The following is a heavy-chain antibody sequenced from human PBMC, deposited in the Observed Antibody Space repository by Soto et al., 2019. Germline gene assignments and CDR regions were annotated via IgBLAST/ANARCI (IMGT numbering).Heavy chain of an antibody. Sequence: QVQLVESGGGVVQPGRSLRLSCAASGFTFSSYAMHWVRQAPGTGLEWVAVISYDGSNKYYADSVKGRFTISRDNSKNTLYLQMTSLSAEDTAVYYCARDWGTAMARTYSYDMDVWGQGSTVTVA. D-gene: IGHD5-18*01. CDR3: ARDWGTAMARTYSYDMDV. V-gene: IGHV3-30-3*01. J-gene: IGHJ6*02. CDR2: ISYDGSNK. CDR1: GFTFSSYA.